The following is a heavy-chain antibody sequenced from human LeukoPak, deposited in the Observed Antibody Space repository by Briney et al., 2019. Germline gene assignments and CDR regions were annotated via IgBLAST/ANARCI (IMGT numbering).Heavy chain of an antibody. V-gene: IGHV4-31*03. J-gene: IGHJ5*02. CDR1: GGSISSGGYY. CDR2: IYYSGST. D-gene: IGHD3-16*01. Sequence: SQTLSLTCTVSGGSISSGGYYWSWIRQHPGKGLEWIGYIYYSGSTYYNPSLKSRVTISVDTSKNQFSLKLSSVTAADTAVYYCATTPRDYVFWLDPWGPGILVTVSS. CDR3: ATTPRDYVFWLDP.